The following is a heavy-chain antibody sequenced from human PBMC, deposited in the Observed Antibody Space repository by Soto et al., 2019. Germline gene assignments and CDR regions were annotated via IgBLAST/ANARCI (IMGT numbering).Heavy chain of an antibody. CDR1: GGSFSGYY. J-gene: IGHJ6*02. V-gene: IGHV4-34*01. Sequence: QVQLQQWGAGLLKPSETLSLTCAVYGGSFSGYYWSWIRQPPGKGLEWIGEINHSGSTNYNPSLKSRGTISVDTSKNQFSLKLSSVTAADTAVYYCARLRSIFGVVTQYYYYYGMDVWGQGTTVTVSS. D-gene: IGHD3-3*01. CDR2: INHSGST. CDR3: ARLRSIFGVVTQYYYYYGMDV.